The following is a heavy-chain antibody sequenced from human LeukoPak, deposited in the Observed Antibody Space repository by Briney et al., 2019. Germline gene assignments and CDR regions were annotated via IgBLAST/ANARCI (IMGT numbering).Heavy chain of an antibody. CDR3: AKDPSDFLVDC. J-gene: IGHJ4*02. CDR2: ISGSGGTT. D-gene: IGHD2-21*02. CDR1: GFTFYTYA. V-gene: IGHV3-23*01. Sequence: GGSLRLSCAASGFTFYTYAMNWVRQAPGKGLQWVAAISGSGGTTYYADSVKGRFTISGDNSKNTVYLQLSSLRAEDTAVYYCAKDPSDFLVDCWGQGTLVTVSS.